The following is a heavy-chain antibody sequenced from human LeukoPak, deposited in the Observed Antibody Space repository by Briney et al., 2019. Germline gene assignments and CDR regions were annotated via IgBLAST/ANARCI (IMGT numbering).Heavy chain of an antibody. CDR2: IYSGGST. Sequence: QPGGSLRLSCAASGFTFTTYAMTWVRQAPGKGLEWVSVIYSGGSTYYADSVKGRFTISRDNSKNTLYLQMNSLRAEDTAVYYCARGTPGIAVAGRGSEGIIWGQGTMVTVCS. CDR3: ARGTPGIAVAGRGSEGII. J-gene: IGHJ3*02. V-gene: IGHV3-66*01. D-gene: IGHD6-13*01. CDR1: GFTFTTYA.